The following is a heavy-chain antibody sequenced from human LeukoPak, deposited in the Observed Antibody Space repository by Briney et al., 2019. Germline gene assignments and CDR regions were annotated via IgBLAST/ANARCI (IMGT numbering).Heavy chain of an antibody. CDR3: ARGAPVAIFGPGHVQYFEY. D-gene: IGHD3-3*01. V-gene: IGHV1-8*02. J-gene: IGHJ4*02. CDR2: VNSDSGNA. Sequence: GASVKVTCEASGYTFDNYDINWVRQARGKGREWVGWVNSDSGNAGIGQKFRGKFSLTRNTCINTIYMEFNSLRSVDTAVYYCARGAPVAIFGPGHVQYFEYWGRGTLLTVSS. CDR1: GYTFDNYD.